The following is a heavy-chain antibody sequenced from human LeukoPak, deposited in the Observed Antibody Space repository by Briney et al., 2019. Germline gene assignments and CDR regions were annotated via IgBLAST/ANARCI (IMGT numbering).Heavy chain of an antibody. Sequence: GGSLRLSCAASGFTFKNYGMHWVRQATGKELAWVSFIWSDGNNRFYADSVKGRFTISRDNSKNMLYLQMDTLRAEDTALYYCAKDPGASVSGFHMDVWGKGTTVIVSS. CDR2: IWSDGNNR. J-gene: IGHJ6*03. CDR3: AKDPGASVSGFHMDV. CDR1: GFTFKNYG. D-gene: IGHD2-8*02. V-gene: IGHV3-30*02.